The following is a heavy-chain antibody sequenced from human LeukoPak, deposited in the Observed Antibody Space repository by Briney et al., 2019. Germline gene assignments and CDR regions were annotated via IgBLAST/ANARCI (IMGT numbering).Heavy chain of an antibody. V-gene: IGHV3-48*01. CDR2: ISSSSSTI. D-gene: IGHD5-12*01. CDR1: GFTFSSYS. CDR3: AREKKGYSGYDTTGTFDY. J-gene: IGHJ4*02. Sequence: GGSLRLSCAASGFTFSSYSMNWVRQAPGKGLEWVSYISSSSSTIYYADSVKGRFTISRDNAKNSLYLQMNSLRAEDTAVYYCAREKKGYSGYDTTGTFDYWGQGTLVTVPS.